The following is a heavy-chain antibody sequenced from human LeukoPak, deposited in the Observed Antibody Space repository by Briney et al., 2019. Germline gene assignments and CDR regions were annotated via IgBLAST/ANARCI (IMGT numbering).Heavy chain of an antibody. V-gene: IGHV3-23*01. D-gene: IGHD3-3*01. Sequence: PGGSLRLSCAASGFTVSSNYMSWVRQAPGKGLEWVSAISGSGGSTYYADSVKGRFTISRDNSKNTLYLQMNSLRAEDTAVYYCAKTVEDFWSGYRYFDHWGQGTLVTVSS. CDR1: GFTVSSNY. CDR2: ISGSGGST. CDR3: AKTVEDFWSGYRYFDH. J-gene: IGHJ4*02.